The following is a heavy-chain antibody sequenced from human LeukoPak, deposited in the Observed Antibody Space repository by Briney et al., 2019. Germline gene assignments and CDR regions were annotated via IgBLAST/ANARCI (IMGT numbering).Heavy chain of an antibody. CDR1: GYTFTSFG. Sequence: ASVKVSWRASGYTFTSFGLSWVRQAPGQGLEWMGWISAYNGNTNYAQKLQGRVPMTTDTSTSTAYMELRSLRSDDTAVYYCARLVGSGSKMLPDYWGQGTLVTDSS. D-gene: IGHD1-1*01. CDR2: ISAYNGNT. V-gene: IGHV1-18*04. CDR3: ARLVGSGSKMLPDY. J-gene: IGHJ4*02.